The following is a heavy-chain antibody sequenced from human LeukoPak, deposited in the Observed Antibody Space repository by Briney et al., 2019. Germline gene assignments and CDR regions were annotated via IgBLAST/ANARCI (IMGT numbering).Heavy chain of an antibody. V-gene: IGHV3-21*01. J-gene: IGHJ6*03. Sequence: GGSLRLSCAASGFTFSSYSMNWVRQAPGKGLEWVSSISSSSSYIYYADSVKGRFTISRDNAKNSLYLQMNSLRAEDTAVYYCARVGLGVDTAMVLYYYMDVWGKGTTVTVSS. D-gene: IGHD5-18*01. CDR3: ARVGLGVDTAMVLYYYMDV. CDR1: GFTFSSYS. CDR2: ISSSSSYI.